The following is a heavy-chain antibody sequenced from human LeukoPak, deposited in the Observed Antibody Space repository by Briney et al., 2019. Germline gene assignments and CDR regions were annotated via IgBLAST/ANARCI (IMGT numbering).Heavy chain of an antibody. V-gene: IGHV3-7*01. Sequence: GSLRLSCAASGFSFSSYYMSWVRQAPGKGLEWVALINPDGNERYYVDSVKGRFTISRDNAKNSLYLQMNSLRAEDTAVYYCARVGSRIAAAGTVYWGQGTLVTVSS. CDR3: ARVGSRIAAAGTVY. D-gene: IGHD6-13*01. J-gene: IGHJ4*02. CDR1: GFSFSSYY. CDR2: INPDGNER.